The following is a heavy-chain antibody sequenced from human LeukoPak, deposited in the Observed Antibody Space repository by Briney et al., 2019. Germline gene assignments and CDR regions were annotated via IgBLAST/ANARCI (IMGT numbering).Heavy chain of an antibody. CDR2: ISGSGIGT. CDR1: GFTFSNYA. V-gene: IGHV3-23*01. CDR3: AGRHSISWFFDN. J-gene: IGHJ4*02. D-gene: IGHD6-13*01. Sequence: GGSLRLSRAASGFTFSNYAMSWVRQAPGKGLEWVSGISGSGIGTYYADSVKGRFTISRDNSKNTLYLQMNSLTAEDTAVYFCAGRHSISWFFDNWGQGTLVTVSS.